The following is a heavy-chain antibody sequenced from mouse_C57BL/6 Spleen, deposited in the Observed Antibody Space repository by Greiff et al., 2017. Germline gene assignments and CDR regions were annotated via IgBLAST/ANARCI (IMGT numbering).Heavy chain of an antibody. J-gene: IGHJ1*03. CDR1: GFTFSSYG. V-gene: IGHV5-6*01. D-gene: IGHD2-2*01. CDR3: AREYGNDLYFDV. Sequence: EVHLVESGGDLVKPGGSLKLSCAASGFTFSSYGMSWVRQTPDKRLEWVATISSGGSYTYYTYSVKGRFTISRDNAKNTLYLQMSSLRSEDTAMYYCAREYGNDLYFDVWGTGTTVTVSA. CDR2: ISSGGSYT.